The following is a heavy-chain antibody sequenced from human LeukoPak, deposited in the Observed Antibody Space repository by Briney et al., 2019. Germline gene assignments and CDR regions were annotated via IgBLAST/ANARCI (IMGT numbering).Heavy chain of an antibody. CDR1: GYTFTDYY. D-gene: IGHD2-2*01. CDR3: ARANFLYCSSSTCLFDY. V-gene: IGHV1-2*02. J-gene: IGHJ4*02. CDR2: INPNDGDT. Sequence: ASVKVSCKASGYTFTDYYMHWVRQAPGQGFEWMGWINPNDGDTNYAQKFQGRVTMTRDTSISTAHMEVSRLRSDDTAVYYCARANFLYCSSSTCLFDYWGQGTLATVSS.